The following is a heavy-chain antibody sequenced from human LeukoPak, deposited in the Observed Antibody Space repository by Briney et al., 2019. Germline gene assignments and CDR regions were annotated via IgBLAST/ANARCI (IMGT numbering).Heavy chain of an antibody. CDR1: GGSFSGYY. D-gene: IGHD4/OR15-4a*01. CDR2: INHSGSI. CDR3: ARGLYGAYDY. Sequence: SETLSLTCAVYGGSFSGYYWSWIRQPPGKGLEWIGEINHSGSINYNPSLKSRVTISVDTSKNQFSLKLSSVTAADTAVYYCARGLYGAYDYWGQGTLVTVSS. J-gene: IGHJ4*02. V-gene: IGHV4-34*01.